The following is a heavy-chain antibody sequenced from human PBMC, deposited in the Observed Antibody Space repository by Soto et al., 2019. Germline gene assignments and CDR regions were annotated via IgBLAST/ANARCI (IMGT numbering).Heavy chain of an antibody. Sequence: ASVKVSCKASGYTFTSYYMHWVRQAPGQGLEWMGIINPSGGSTSYAQKFQGRVTMTRDTSTSTVYMELSSLRSEDTAVYYCARSAYSGVYYYYVMDVWGQGSSVTVSS. J-gene: IGHJ6*02. V-gene: IGHV1-46*01. CDR3: ARSAYSGVYYYYVMDV. CDR2: INPSGGST. D-gene: IGHD3-10*01. CDR1: GYTFTSYY.